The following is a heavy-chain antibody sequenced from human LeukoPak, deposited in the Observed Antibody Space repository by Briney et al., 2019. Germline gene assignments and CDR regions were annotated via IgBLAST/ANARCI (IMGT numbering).Heavy chain of an antibody. D-gene: IGHD3-10*02. Sequence: GGSLRLSCEGSEISLNSYWMAWVRQGPGKGLEWVANINRDGRQQNFVDSVKGRFTISRDNARNSLYLQMNNLRDEDTAVYYCVRAMYSYFFDYWGQGTLVSVSS. CDR3: VRAMYSYFFDY. V-gene: IGHV3-7*01. CDR2: INRDGRQQ. J-gene: IGHJ4*02. CDR1: EISLNSYW.